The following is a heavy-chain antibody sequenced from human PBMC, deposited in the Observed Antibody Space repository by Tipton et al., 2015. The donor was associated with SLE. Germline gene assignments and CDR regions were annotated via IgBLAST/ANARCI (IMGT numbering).Heavy chain of an antibody. D-gene: IGHD1-7*01. V-gene: IGHV4-61*09. J-gene: IGHJ4*02. CDR3: ARDSANYLLDY. Sequence: TLSLTCTVSGGSISSGSYYWSWIRQPAGKGLEWIGYIYTSGSTNYNPSLKSRVTISVDTSKNQFSLKLSSVTAADTAVYYCARDSANYLLDYWGQGTLVTVS. CDR2: IYTSGST. CDR1: GGSISSGSYY.